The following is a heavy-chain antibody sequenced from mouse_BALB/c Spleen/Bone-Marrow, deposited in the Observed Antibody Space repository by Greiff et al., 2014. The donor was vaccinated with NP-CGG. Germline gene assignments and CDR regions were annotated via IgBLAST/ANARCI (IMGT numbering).Heavy chain of an antibody. V-gene: IGHV14-3*02. CDR2: IDPANGNN. Sequence: EVQLQQSGADLVKPGASVKLSCTASGFNIKDTYINWVRQRPEQGLEWIGRIDPANGNNKYDPKFQGKATITADTSSNTACLQLSSLTSEDTVVYYCARDRGWYLDVWGAGTTVTVSS. CDR1: GFNIKDTY. D-gene: IGHD2-14*01. CDR3: ARDRGWYLDV. J-gene: IGHJ1*01.